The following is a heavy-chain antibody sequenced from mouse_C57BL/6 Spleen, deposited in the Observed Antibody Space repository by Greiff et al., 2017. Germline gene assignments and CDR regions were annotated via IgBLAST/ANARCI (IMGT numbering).Heavy chain of an antibody. V-gene: IGHV1-55*01. D-gene: IGHD2-1*01. CDR2: IYPGSGST. CDR1: GFTFTSHR. Sequence: VKPQQPGAELLKPGASVKMSRQASGFTFTSHRVTRVKERPGQGLGWIGDIYPGSGSTNYNEKFNGKATLTVDTSSSTAYMQLSSLTSEDSAVYYCARYYYGNYDDYWGQGTTLTVSS. CDR3: ARYYYGNYDDY. J-gene: IGHJ2*01.